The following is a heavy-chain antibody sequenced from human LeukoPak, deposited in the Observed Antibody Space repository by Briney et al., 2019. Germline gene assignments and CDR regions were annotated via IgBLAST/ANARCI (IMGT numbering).Heavy chain of an antibody. V-gene: IGHV3-21*01. J-gene: IGHJ4*02. CDR2: ISSSSSYI. CDR1: ASTFSIYS. D-gene: IGHD6-19*01. Sequence: NPGGSLRLSCAASASTFSIYSMNCVRQAPGKGLEWVSSISSSSSYIYYAGSVKGRITVSRDNAKDSLYLQMNSLRAEDTAVYYCARGGVAVAGIGYYWGQGTLVTVSS. CDR3: ARGGVAVAGIGYY.